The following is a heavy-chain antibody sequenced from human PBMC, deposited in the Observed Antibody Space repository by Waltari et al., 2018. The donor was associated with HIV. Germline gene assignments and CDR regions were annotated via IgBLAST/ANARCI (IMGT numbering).Heavy chain of an antibody. CDR2: IKQDGSEE. CDR1: EFTFNNYW. CDR3: AREALYDSSGYYFDY. J-gene: IGHJ4*02. D-gene: IGHD3-22*01. Sequence: EVQLVESGGGLVQPGGSLRLSCAASEFTFNNYWLTWVRQAPGKGLDVVANIKQDGSEEDYVDSVKGRFTISRDNAKNSLLLQMNSLRAEDTAVYYCAREALYDSSGYYFDYWGQGTLVTVSS. V-gene: IGHV3-7*01.